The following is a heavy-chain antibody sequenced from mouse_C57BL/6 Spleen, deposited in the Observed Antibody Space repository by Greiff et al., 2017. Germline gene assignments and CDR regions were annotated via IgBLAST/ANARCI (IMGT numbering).Heavy chain of an antibody. CDR3: AYDYESFAY. D-gene: IGHD2-4*01. CDR2: INPSSGYT. CDR1: GYTFTSYT. V-gene: IGHV1-4*01. Sequence: QVQLQQSGAELARPGASVKMSCKASGYTFTSYTMNWVKQRPGQGLEWIGYINPSSGYTKYNQKFKDKATLTADKSSSTAYMQLSSLTSEDSAVYYWAYDYESFAYWGQGTTLTVSS. J-gene: IGHJ2*01.